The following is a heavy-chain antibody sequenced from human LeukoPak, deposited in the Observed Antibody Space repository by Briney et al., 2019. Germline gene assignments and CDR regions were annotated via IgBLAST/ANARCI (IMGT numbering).Heavy chain of an antibody. Sequence: SETLSLTCAVYGGSFSGYYWSWIRQPPGKGLEWIGEINHSGSTNYSPSLKSRVTISVDTSKNQFSLKLSSVTAADTAVYYCARGHITMPSPPKKRRYYFDYWGQGTLVTVSS. D-gene: IGHD3-10*01. J-gene: IGHJ4*02. CDR3: ARGHITMPSPPKKRRYYFDY. CDR1: GGSFSGYY. V-gene: IGHV4-34*01. CDR2: INHSGST.